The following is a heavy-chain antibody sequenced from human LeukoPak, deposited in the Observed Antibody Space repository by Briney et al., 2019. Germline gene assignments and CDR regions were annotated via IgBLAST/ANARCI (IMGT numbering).Heavy chain of an antibody. CDR3: ARDQGFVSDYYYYYMDV. D-gene: IGHD6-6*01. Sequence: GASVKVSCKASGGTFSSYAISWVRQAPGQGLEWMGGIIPIFGTANYAQKFQGRVTITADKSTSTAYMELSSLRSEDTAVYYCARDQGFVSDYYYYYMDVWGKGTTVTVSS. CDR2: IIPIFGTA. V-gene: IGHV1-69*06. CDR1: GGTFSSYA. J-gene: IGHJ6*03.